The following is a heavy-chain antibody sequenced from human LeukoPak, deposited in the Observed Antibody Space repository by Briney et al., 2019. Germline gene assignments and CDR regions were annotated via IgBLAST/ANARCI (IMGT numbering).Heavy chain of an antibody. CDR2: INHSGST. CDR1: GGSFSGYY. V-gene: IGHV4-34*01. D-gene: IGHD2-2*02. CDR3: AAVVPAAIRYYYYMDV. Sequence: PSETLSLTCAVYGGSFSGYYWSWIRQPPGKGLEWIGEINHSGSTNYNPSLKSRVTISVDTSKNQFSLKLSSVTAADTAVYYCAAVVPAAIRYYYYMDVWGKGTMVTVSS. J-gene: IGHJ6*03.